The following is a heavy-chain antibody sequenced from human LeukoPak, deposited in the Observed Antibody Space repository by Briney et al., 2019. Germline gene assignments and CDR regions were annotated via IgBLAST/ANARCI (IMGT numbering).Heavy chain of an antibody. CDR3: ASSGYYSPFDY. Sequence: PSETLSLTCAVYGGSFSGYYWSWIRQPPGKGLEWIGEINHSGSTNYNPSLKSRVTISVDTSKNQFSLELSSVTAADTAVYYCASSGYYSPFDYWGQGTLVTVSS. CDR1: GGSFSGYY. J-gene: IGHJ4*02. CDR2: INHSGST. D-gene: IGHD3-22*01. V-gene: IGHV4-34*01.